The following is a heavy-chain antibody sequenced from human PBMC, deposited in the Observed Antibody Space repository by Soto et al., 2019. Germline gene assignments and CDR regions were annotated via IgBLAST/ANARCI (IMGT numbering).Heavy chain of an antibody. CDR3: AKERTTFGGVIVSLRAFDY. CDR2: ISWNSGNI. V-gene: IGHV3-9*01. D-gene: IGHD3-16*02. Sequence: EVQLVESGGDLVQPGRSLRLSCAASGFTFDDYAMHWVRLVPGKGLEWLSGISWNSGNIGYADSVKGRFTISRDNAKNSLYLQMNSLRPEDTAFYYCAKERTTFGGVIVSLRAFDYWGQGTLVTVSS. J-gene: IGHJ4*02. CDR1: GFTFDDYA.